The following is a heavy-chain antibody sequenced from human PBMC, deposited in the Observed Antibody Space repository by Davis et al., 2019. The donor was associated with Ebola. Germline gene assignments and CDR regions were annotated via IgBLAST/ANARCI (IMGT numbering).Heavy chain of an antibody. CDR1: GGSISSYY. Sequence: SETLSLTCTVSGGSISSYYWSWIRQPPGKGLEWIGYIYYSGSTNYNPSLKSRVTISVDTSKNQFSLKLSSVTAADTAVYYCARGPPSIAARLFGYWGQGTLVTVSS. CDR2: IYYSGST. J-gene: IGHJ4*02. D-gene: IGHD6-6*01. V-gene: IGHV4-59*01. CDR3: ARGPPSIAARLFGY.